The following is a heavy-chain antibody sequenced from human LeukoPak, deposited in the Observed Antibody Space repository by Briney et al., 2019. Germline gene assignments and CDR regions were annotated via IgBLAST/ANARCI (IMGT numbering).Heavy chain of an antibody. D-gene: IGHD6-13*01. Sequence: SETLSLTCTVSGGSISSYYWSWIRQPPGKGLEWIGYIYYSGSTNCNPSLKSRVTISVGTSKNQFSLKLSSVTAADTAVYYCARGRPLRYSALDYWGQGTLVTVSS. V-gene: IGHV4-59*01. CDR3: ARGRPLRYSALDY. J-gene: IGHJ4*02. CDR1: GGSISSYY. CDR2: IYYSGST.